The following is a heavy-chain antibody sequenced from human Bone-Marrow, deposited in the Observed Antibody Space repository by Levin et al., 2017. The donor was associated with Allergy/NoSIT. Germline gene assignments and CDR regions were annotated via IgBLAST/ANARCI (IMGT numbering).Heavy chain of an antibody. J-gene: IGHJ6*02. CDR1: GGSIINYY. CDR3: ARTPPRLDTYNYYGMDV. Sequence: KASETLSLTCTVSGGSIINYYWTWIRQPPGKGLEWIAFIYYTGKTAYSPSLQSRVTISVDTSKNQLSLNLRSVTAADTATYYCARTPPRLDTYNYYGMDVWGQGTSVTVSS. CDR2: IYYTGKT. D-gene: IGHD3-16*01. V-gene: IGHV4-59*01.